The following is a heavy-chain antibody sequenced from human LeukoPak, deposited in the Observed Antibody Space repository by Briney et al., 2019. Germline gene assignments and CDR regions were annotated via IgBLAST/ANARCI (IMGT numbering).Heavy chain of an antibody. Sequence: SGGSLRLSCAASGFTFSSYATSWVRQAPGKGLEWVSIVHGGGTVYYTNSVKGRFTISRDNSKNTLYLQMNSLRAEDTAVYYCARQGTLAGGRYYIDYWGQGTLVTVSS. D-gene: IGHD1-14*01. J-gene: IGHJ4*02. CDR3: ARQGTLAGGRYYIDY. CDR2: VHGGGTV. V-gene: IGHV3-66*04. CDR1: GFTFSSYA.